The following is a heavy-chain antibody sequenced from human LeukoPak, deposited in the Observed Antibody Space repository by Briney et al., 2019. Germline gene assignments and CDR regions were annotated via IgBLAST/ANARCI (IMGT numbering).Heavy chain of an antibody. J-gene: IGHJ6*01. CDR3: ARDPADLLSGGTYYVKGMDV. CDR1: GDIFTIYG. V-gene: IGHV1-69*04. CDR2: IIPILNIL. Sequence: SGTLSSKASGDIFTIYGISWVRQAPGQGLEWMARIIPILNILNYAQKFPGRLTISADKHKTTANMESRSITHKTTPVSTCARDPADLLSGGTYYVKGMDVWGERAPVTVSS. D-gene: IGHD3-3*01.